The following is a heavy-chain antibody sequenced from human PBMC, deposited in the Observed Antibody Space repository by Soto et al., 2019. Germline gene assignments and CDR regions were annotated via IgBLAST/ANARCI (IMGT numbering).Heavy chain of an antibody. CDR1: GFTFSNAW. J-gene: IGHJ4*02. D-gene: IGHD2-21*01. V-gene: IGHV3-15*01. CDR3: TAAVVGTVSPDDSPYY. Sequence: EVQLVESGGGLVKPGGSLRLSCAASGFTFSNAWMTWVRQAPGKGLEWVGRIKSNTDGGTTDYTAPVKGRFTISRDDSKNRLYLQMNSLKTEDTAVYYCTAAVVGTVSPDDSPYYWGQGTLVNGSS. CDR2: IKSNTDGGTT.